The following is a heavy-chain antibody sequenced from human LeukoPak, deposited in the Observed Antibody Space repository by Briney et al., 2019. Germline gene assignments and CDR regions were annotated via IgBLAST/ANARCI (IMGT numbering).Heavy chain of an antibody. CDR1: GITFSDCG. J-gene: IGHJ4*02. CDR2: TRSDGNDK. Sequence: GGSLRLSCAASGITFSDCGMHWVRQPPGKGLEWVSFTRSDGNDKFYADSVKGRFSISRDNSKNMLYLQMNSLRAEDTAVYYCAGDFDYWGQGTLVTVSS. CDR3: AGDFDY. V-gene: IGHV3-30*02.